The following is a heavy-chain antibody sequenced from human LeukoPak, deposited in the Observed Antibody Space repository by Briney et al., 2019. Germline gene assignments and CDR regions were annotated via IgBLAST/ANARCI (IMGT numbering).Heavy chain of an antibody. J-gene: IGHJ4*02. Sequence: GGSLRLSCAASGFTFSYYGMHWVRQAPGKGLEWVAVISYDGTNKYYADSAKGRFTISRDNSKNTLYLQMNSLKAEDTAVYYCARMSGYSGYDSSGGSDYWGQGTLVTVSS. CDR2: ISYDGTNK. D-gene: IGHD5-12*01. CDR3: ARMSGYSGYDSSGGSDY. V-gene: IGHV3-30*03. CDR1: GFTFSYYG.